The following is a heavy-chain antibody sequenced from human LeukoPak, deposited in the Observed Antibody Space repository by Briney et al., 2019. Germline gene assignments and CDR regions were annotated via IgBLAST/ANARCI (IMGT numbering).Heavy chain of an antibody. CDR2: TKGKPDGGTT. D-gene: IGHD5-18*01. J-gene: IGHJ4*02. V-gene: IGHV3-15*01. CDR3: TTGTWIQLWLADY. Sequence: GGSLRCYSAASGFTFSNACMSWLRQAPGNGLKWIGHTKGKPDGGTTGYAEPVQGRFTISRDDSKNTLFLQMNSLKTEDTAVYYCTTGTWIQLWLADYWGQGTLVTVSS. CDR1: GFTFSNAC.